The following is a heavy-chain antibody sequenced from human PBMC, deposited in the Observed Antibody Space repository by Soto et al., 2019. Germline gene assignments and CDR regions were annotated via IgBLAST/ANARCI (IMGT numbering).Heavy chain of an antibody. D-gene: IGHD2-15*01. J-gene: IGHJ5*02. CDR2: IIPIFGTA. V-gene: IGHV1-69*01. CDR1: GGTFSSYA. CDR3: ARAHVPSVAAPHWFDH. Sequence: QVQLVQAGAEVKKPGSSVKVSCKSSGGTFSSYAISWVRQAPGQGLEWMGGIIPIFGTANYAQKFQGRVTITADDSTSTAYMEMSSLRSEDTAVYYCARAHVPSVAAPHWFDHWGQGTLVTVSS.